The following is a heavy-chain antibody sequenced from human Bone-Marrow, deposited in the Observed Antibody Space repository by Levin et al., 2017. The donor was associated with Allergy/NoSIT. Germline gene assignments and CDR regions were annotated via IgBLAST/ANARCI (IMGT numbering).Heavy chain of an antibody. V-gene: IGHV3-23*01. Sequence: GESLKISCATSGFTFSTHAMNWVRQAPGKGLEWVSGMSGSGGDTYYADSVKGRFTISRDNLKNTVYLRLKNLRAEDSDVYFCAKGAVAVAGDYYFFDHWGHGSLVTVSS. CDR2: MSGSGGDT. J-gene: IGHJ4*01. D-gene: IGHD6-19*01. CDR3: AKGAVAVAGDYYFFDH. CDR1: GFTFSTHA.